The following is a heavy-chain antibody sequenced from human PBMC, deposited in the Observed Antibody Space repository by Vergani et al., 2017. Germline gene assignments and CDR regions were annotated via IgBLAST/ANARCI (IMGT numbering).Heavy chain of an antibody. D-gene: IGHD2-21*02. V-gene: IGHV4-59*01. J-gene: IGHJ3*02. CDR2: IYYSGST. CDR3: ARNPYCGGDCYSDAFDI. CDR1: GVSISSYY. Sequence: QVQLQESGPGLVKPSETLSLTCTVSGVSISSYYWSWIRQPPGKGLEWIGYIYYSGSTNYNPSLKSRVTISLDTSNNQFSLKLSSVTAADTAVYYCARNPYCGGDCYSDAFDIWGQGTMVTVSS.